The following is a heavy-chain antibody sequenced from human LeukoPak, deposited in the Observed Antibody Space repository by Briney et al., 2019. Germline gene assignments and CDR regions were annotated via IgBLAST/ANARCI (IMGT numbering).Heavy chain of an antibody. V-gene: IGHV4-34*01. CDR2: INHSGST. CDR1: GGSFSGYY. CDR3: ARADYYGSGSYSNFDY. J-gene: IGHJ4*02. D-gene: IGHD3-10*01. Sequence: SETLSLTCAVYGGSFSGYYWSWIRQPPGKGLEWIGEINHSGSTNYNPSLKSRVTISVDTSKNQFSLQLNSVTPEDTAVYYCARADYYGSGSYSNFDYWGQGTLVTVSS.